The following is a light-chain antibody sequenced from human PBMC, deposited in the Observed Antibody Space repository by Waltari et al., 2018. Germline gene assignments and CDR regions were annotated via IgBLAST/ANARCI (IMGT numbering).Light chain of an antibody. CDR3: QQSGTSPRT. CDR2: AAS. V-gene: IGKV3-20*01. CDR1: QSFSSSF. J-gene: IGKJ1*01. Sequence: IVLTQSPGTLSLSPGERATLSCRASQSFSSSFLAWYQQKPGQAPRLLIYAASNRATGVPDRVSGSGSGTDFTLTISRLESEDVAVYYCQQSGTSPRTFGPGTKVEIK.